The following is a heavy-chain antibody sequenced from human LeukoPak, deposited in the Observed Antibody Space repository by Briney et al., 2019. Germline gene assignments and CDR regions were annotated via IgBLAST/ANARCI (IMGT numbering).Heavy chain of an antibody. Sequence: SETLSLTCTVSGGSISSYYWSWIRQPPGKGLEWIGYIYYSGSTNYNPSLKSRVTISVDTSKNQFSLKLSSVTAADTAVYYCARVVLLWFGESQGWFDPWGQGTLVTVSS. D-gene: IGHD3-10*01. V-gene: IGHV4-59*12. CDR3: ARVVLLWFGESQGWFDP. CDR2: IYYSGST. CDR1: GGSISSYY. J-gene: IGHJ5*02.